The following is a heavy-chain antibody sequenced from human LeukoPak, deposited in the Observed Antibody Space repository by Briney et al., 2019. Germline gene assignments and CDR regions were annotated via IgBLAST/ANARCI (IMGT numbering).Heavy chain of an antibody. D-gene: IGHD1-26*01. CDR3: ASVGTKKRFDY. CDR2: IYHSGGT. Sequence: SGTLSLTCVVSGGSISSSNWWSWVRQPPGKGLEWIGEIYHSGGTNYSPSLKSRVTISVDKSKNQFSLMLSSVTAADTAVYYCASVGTKKRFDYWGQGTLVTVSS. V-gene: IGHV4-4*02. CDR1: GGSISSSNW. J-gene: IGHJ4*02.